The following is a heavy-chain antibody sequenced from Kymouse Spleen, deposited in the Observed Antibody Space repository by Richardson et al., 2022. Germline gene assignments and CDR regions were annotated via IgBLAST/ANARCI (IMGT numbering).Heavy chain of an antibody. D-gene: IGHD6-19*01. CDR2: IYHSGST. CDR1: GGSISSSNW. Sequence: QVQLQESGPGLVKPSGTLSLTCAVSGGSISSSNWWSWVRQPPGKGLEWIGEIYHSGSTNYNPSLKSRVTISVDKSKNQFSLKLSSVTAADTAVYYCARYSSGWYGGYYYYGMDVWGQGTTVTVSS. J-gene: IGHJ6*02. CDR3: ARYSSGWYGGYYYYGMDV. V-gene: IGHV4-4*02.